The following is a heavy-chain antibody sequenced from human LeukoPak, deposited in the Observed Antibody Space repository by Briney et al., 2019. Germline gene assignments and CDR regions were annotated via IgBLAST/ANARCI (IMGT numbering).Heavy chain of an antibody. V-gene: IGHV4-59*08. J-gene: IGHJ4*02. CDR2: IYYSGST. CDR3: ASTSSGWSPFDY. CDR1: GGSISSYY. Sequence: SETLSLTCTVSGGSISSYYWSWVRQPPGKGLEWIGYIYYSGSTNYNPSLKSRVTISVDTSKNQFSLKLSSVTAADTAVYYCASTSSGWSPFDYWGQGTLVTVSS. D-gene: IGHD6-19*01.